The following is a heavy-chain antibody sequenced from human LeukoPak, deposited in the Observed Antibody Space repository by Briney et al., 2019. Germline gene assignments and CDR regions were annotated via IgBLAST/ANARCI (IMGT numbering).Heavy chain of an antibody. CDR1: GFIFSHHG. V-gene: IGHV3-33*01. D-gene: IGHD4-11*01. CDR3: ARDAQRGFDYSNSLKY. J-gene: IGHJ4*01. Sequence: TGGSLRLSCAASGFIFSHHGMHWVRQAPGQGLEWVAVIWSDGTNRFYADSVKGRFTISRDNSQNTVFLQIDSLRVKDTAIYYCARDAQRGFDYSNSLKYWGHGTLVTVSS. CDR2: IWSDGTNR.